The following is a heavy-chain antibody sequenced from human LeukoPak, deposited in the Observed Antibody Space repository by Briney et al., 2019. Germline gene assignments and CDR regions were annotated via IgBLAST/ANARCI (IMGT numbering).Heavy chain of an antibody. D-gene: IGHD2-21*01. V-gene: IGHV3-23*01. CDR3: AKAPVTSCRGAYCYPFDS. J-gene: IGHJ4*02. CDR1: GFSLSSYA. Sequence: PGGSLRLSCAASGFSLSSYAMSWVRQAPGKGLEWASATSSSDSGTYYADSVRGRFTISRDNSKNTLHLHMKSLRAEDAAVYYCAKAPVTSCRGAYCYPFDSWGQGTVVTVSS. CDR2: TSSSDSGT.